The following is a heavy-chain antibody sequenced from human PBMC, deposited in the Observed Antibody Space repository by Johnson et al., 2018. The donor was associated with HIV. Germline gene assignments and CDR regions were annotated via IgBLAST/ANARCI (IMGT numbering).Heavy chain of an antibody. CDR1: GFTFSSYA. CDR2: ISYDGSNK. D-gene: IGHD1-26*01. CDR3: ARGAAVSGTLVDPFDI. V-gene: IGHV3-30-3*01. Sequence: QVQLVESGGGVVRPGGSLRLSCAASGFTFSSYAMHWVRQAPGKGLEWVAVISYDGSNKYSADSVNGRFTISKDNSKDTLYMEMNNLRLEDTAVYYCARGAAVSGTLVDPFDIWGQGTMVTVSS. J-gene: IGHJ3*02.